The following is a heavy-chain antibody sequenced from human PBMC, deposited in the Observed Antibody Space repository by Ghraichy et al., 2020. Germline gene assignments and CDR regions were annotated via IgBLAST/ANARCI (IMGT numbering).Heavy chain of an antibody. V-gene: IGHV3-21*01. D-gene: IGHD6-19*01. J-gene: IGHJ3*02. CDR1: GFPFSSYS. CDR3: ARAQSDAFDI. Sequence: GESLNISCAASGFPFSSYSVNWVRQAPGKGLEWVSSISRGGDHKYYADSVKGRFTISRDNAKNSLYLQMNSLRAEDTAVYYCARAQSDAFDIWGQGTMVTVSS. CDR2: ISRGGDHK.